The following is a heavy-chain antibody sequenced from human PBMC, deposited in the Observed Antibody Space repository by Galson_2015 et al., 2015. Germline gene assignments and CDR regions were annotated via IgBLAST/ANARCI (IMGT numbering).Heavy chain of an antibody. CDR1: RFTFSTYW. CDR2: IKQDGSEK. Sequence: GSLRLSCAASRFTFSTYWMSWVRQAPGKGLEWVANIKQDGSEKNYADSVKGRFTISRDNAKNSLYLQMNSLRAEDTAVYYCARDGPELGLPNNYFYGMDVWGQGTTVTVSS. J-gene: IGHJ6*02. V-gene: IGHV3-7*01. CDR3: ARDGPELGLPNNYFYGMDV. D-gene: IGHD1-7*01.